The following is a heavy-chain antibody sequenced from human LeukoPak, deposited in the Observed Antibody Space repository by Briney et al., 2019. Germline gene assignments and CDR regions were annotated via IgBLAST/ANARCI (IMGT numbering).Heavy chain of an antibody. J-gene: IGHJ4*02. D-gene: IGHD6-13*01. Sequence: GGSLRLSCAASGFTFSDHYMDWVRQAPRKGLEWVGRIRNTANSDTTDYAASVKGRFIISRDDSKNSLFLQMNSLKTEDTAVYYCARDLFSSSSCWGQGTLVTVSS. V-gene: IGHV3-72*01. CDR1: GFTFSDHY. CDR3: ARDLFSSSSC. CDR2: IRNTANSDTT.